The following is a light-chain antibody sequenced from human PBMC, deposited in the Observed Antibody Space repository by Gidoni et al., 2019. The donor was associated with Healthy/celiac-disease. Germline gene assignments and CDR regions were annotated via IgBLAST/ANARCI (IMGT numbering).Light chain of an antibody. Sequence: EIVFTPSPATLSLSPGERATRSCRASQSVSSYLAWYQQKPGQAPRLLIYDASNRATGIPARFSGSGSGTDFTLTISSLEPEDFAVYYCQQRSNLLTFGGGTKVEIK. J-gene: IGKJ4*01. CDR1: QSVSSY. V-gene: IGKV3-11*01. CDR2: DAS. CDR3: QQRSNLLT.